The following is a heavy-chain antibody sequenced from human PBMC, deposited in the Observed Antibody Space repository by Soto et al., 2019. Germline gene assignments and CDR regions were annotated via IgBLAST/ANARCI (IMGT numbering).Heavy chain of an antibody. CDR1: GGSVSSGSYY. D-gene: IGHD5-18*01. V-gene: IGHV4-61*01. CDR3: ARQGGYSYGKLDY. Sequence: PSETLSLTCTVSGGSVSSGSYYWSWIRQPPGKGLEWIGYIYYSGSTNYNPSLKSRVTISVDTSKNQFSLKLSSVTAADTAVYYCARQGGYSYGKLDYWGQGTQVTVSS. J-gene: IGHJ4*02. CDR2: IYYSGST.